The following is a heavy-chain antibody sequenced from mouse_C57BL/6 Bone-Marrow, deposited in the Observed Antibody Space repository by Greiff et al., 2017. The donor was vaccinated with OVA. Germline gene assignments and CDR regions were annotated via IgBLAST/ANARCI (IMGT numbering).Heavy chain of an antibody. D-gene: IGHD2-3*01. CDR2: INPYNGGT. V-gene: IGHV1-19*01. CDR1: GYTFTDYY. Sequence: VQLQQSGPVLVKPGASVKMSCKASGYTFTDYYMNWVKQSHGKSLEWIGVINPYNGGTSYNQKFKGKATLTVDKSSSTAYMELNSLTSEDSAVYYCARGGYSAWFAYWGQGTLVTVSA. CDR3: ARGGYSAWFAY. J-gene: IGHJ3*01.